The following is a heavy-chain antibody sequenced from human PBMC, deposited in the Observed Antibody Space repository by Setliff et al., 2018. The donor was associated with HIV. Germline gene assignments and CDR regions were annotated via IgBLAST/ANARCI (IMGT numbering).Heavy chain of an antibody. CDR3: LLWTGYYTYWFFDL. V-gene: IGHV4-39*07. CDR1: GGSISSSSYY. D-gene: IGHD3-3*01. J-gene: IGHJ2*01. CDR2: IYYSGST. Sequence: PSETLSLTCTVSGGSISSSSYYWDWIRQPPGKGLEWIGSIYYSGSTYYNPSLKSRLTISVDMSKNQLSLKLSSVTAADTAVYYCLLWTGYYTYWFFDLWGRGALVTVSS.